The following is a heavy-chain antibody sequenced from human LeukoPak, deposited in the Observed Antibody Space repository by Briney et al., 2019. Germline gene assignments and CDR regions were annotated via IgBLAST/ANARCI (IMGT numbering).Heavy chain of an antibody. CDR2: ISGSGGSI. D-gene: IGHD6-13*01. V-gene: IGHV3-23*01. Sequence: PGGSLRLSCAASGFTFSTYAMSWVRQAPGKGLEWVSAISGSGGSIYYADSVKGRFTISRDNSKNTLYLQMNSLRAEDTAVYYCAKDSYSSSWYLDYWGQGTLVTVSS. J-gene: IGHJ4*02. CDR3: AKDSYSSSWYLDY. CDR1: GFTFSTYA.